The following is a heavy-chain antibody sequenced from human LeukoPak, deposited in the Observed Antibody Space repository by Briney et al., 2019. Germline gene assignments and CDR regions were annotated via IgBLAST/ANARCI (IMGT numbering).Heavy chain of an antibody. Sequence: SETLSLTCTVSGGSISGFYWSWIRQPAGRGLEWIGHIHTSGNTNHNSSLKSRVTMSVDTSNNQFSLRVSSVTAADTAIYYRVRGGSKAAATFDYWGQGTLVTVFS. V-gene: IGHV4-4*07. CDR3: VRGGSKAAATFDY. D-gene: IGHD2-15*01. CDR2: IHTSGNT. CDR1: GGSISGFY. J-gene: IGHJ4*02.